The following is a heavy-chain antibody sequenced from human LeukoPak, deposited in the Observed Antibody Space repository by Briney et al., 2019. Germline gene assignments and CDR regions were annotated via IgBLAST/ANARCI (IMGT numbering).Heavy chain of an antibody. CDR2: VSSGLHP. CDR1: GFPLDKHD. V-gene: IGHV3-53*01. CDR3: ASGTVTYYDFWSGYWGGPVYY. J-gene: IGHJ4*02. Sequence: GGSLELFWCASGFPLDKHDIDWGRPGRGQGLEWVAAVSSGLHPFFADSVQGRFTVSRDNSKNTLYLQMNSLRAEDTAVYYCASGTVTYYDFWSGYWGGPVYYWGQGTLVTVSS. D-gene: IGHD3-3*01.